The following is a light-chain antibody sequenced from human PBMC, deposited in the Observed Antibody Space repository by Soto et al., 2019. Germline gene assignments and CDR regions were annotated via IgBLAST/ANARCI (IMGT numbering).Light chain of an antibody. Sequence: IVLTQAPGTLSLSPGERATLSCRASQSVSSSYLAWYQQKPGQAPRLLIYGASSRATGIPDRFSGSGSGTDFTLTISSLQSEDFAVYYCQQYNKWLWTFGQGTKVDI. CDR2: GAS. J-gene: IGKJ1*01. CDR3: QQYNKWLWT. V-gene: IGKV3-20*01. CDR1: QSVSSSY.